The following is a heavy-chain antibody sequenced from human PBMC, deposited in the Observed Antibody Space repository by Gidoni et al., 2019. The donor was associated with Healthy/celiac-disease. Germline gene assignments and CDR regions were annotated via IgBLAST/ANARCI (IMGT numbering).Heavy chain of an antibody. CDR3: AKDRSEATIPRYYYYYGMDV. CDR1: GFTFSSYG. Sequence: QVQLVESGGGVVQPGRSLRLSCAASGFTFSSYGMHWVRQAPGKGLEWVAVISHDGSNKYYADSVKGRFTISRDNSKNTLYLQMNSLRAEDTAVYYCAKDRSEATIPRYYYYYGMDVWGQGTTVTVSS. CDR2: ISHDGSNK. D-gene: IGHD3-10*01. J-gene: IGHJ6*02. V-gene: IGHV3-30*18.